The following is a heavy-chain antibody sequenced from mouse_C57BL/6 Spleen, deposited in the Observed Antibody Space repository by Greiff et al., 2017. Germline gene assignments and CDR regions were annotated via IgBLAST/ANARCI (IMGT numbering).Heavy chain of an antibody. J-gene: IGHJ1*03. D-gene: IGHD2-3*01. CDR2: INPSSGYT. V-gene: IGHV1-4*01. CDR1: GYTFTSYT. Sequence: QVQLQQSGAELARPGASVKMSCKASGYTFTSYTMHWVKQRPGQGLEWIGYINPSSGYTKSNQKSKDKATLTADKSSSTAYMQLSSLTSEDSAVYYCAREVTTPHWYFDVWGTGTTVTVSS. CDR3: AREVTTPHWYFDV.